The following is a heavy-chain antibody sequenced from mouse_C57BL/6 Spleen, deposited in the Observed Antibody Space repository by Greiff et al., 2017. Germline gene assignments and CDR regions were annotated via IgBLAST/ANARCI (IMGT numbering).Heavy chain of an antibody. J-gene: IGHJ2*01. D-gene: IGHD1-1*01. Sequence: EVKLMESGEGLVKPGGSLKLSCAASGFTFSSYAMSWVRQTPEKRLEWVAYISSGCDYIYYADTVKGRFTISRDNARNTLYLQMSSLKSEDTAMYYCTSSFYYGSSYGYFDYWGQGTTLTVSS. V-gene: IGHV5-9-1*02. CDR2: ISSGCDYI. CDR1: GFTFSSYA. CDR3: TSSFYYGSSYGYFDY.